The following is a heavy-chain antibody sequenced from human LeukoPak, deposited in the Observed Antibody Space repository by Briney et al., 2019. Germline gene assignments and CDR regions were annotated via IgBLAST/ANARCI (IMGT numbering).Heavy chain of an antibody. CDR3: ATQPPGASGIYYFYIDV. V-gene: IGHV1-2*02. CDR1: GYTFTGYY. CDR2: INPNSGGT. D-gene: IGHD1-14*01. J-gene: IGHJ6*03. Sequence: ASVKVSCKASGYTFTGYYMHWGRQAPGRGLEWMGWINPNSGGTNYAQKFQGRVTMTRNTSISTAYMELSSLRSEDTAVYYCATQPPGASGIYYFYIDVWGKGTTVTISS.